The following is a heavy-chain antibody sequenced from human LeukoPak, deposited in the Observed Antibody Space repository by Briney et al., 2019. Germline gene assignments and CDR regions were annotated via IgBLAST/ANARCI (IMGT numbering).Heavy chain of an antibody. V-gene: IGHV4-4*07. CDR3: ARLGPTRAFDI. CDR1: GGSISSYY. D-gene: IGHD2-2*01. J-gene: IGHJ3*02. CDR2: IYTSGST. Sequence: PSETLSLTCTVSGGSISSYYWIWIRQPAGKGQEWIGRIYTSGSTNYNPSLKSRVTMSVDTSKNQFSLKLSSVTAADTAVYYCARLGPTRAFDIWGQGTMVTVSS.